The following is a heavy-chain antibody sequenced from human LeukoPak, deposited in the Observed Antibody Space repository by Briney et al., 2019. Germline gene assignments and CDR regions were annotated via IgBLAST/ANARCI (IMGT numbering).Heavy chain of an antibody. CDR1: GFTFSSYG. J-gene: IGHJ3*02. CDR3: AKVWGEPAAPDDAFDI. D-gene: IGHD2-2*01. CDR2: IRNDGSTK. V-gene: IGHV3-30*02. Sequence: GGSLRLSCAASGFTFSSYGMHWVRQAPGKGLEWVAFIRNDGSTKYYADSVKGRFTISRDNSKNTLYLQMNSLRAEDTAVYYCAKVWGEPAAPDDAFDIWGQGTMVTVSS.